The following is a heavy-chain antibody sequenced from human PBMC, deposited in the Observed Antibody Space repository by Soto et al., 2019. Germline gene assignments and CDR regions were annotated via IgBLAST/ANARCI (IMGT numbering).Heavy chain of an antibody. CDR3: AKVPRLGGKYQLLSHPHDYYYGMDV. J-gene: IGHJ6*02. Sequence: GGSLRLSCAASGFTFSSYGMHWVRQAPGKGLEWVAVISYDGSNKYYADSVKGRFTISRDNSKNTLYLQMNSLRAEDTAVYYCAKVPRLGGKYQLLSHPHDYYYGMDVCGQGPTVTVSS. CDR1: GFTFSSYG. CDR2: ISYDGSNK. D-gene: IGHD2-2*01. V-gene: IGHV3-30*18.